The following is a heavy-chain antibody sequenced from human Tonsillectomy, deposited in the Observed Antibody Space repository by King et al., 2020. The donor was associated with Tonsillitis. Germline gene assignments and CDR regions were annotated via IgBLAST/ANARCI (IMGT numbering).Heavy chain of an antibody. CDR3: ARDRVLLWVGELSYYYGMDV. J-gene: IGHJ6*02. Sequence: VQLVESGGGLIQPGGSLRLSCAASGFTVSSNYMSWVRQAPGKGLEWVSVIYSGGSTYYADSVKGRFTISRDNSKNTLYLQMNSLRAEDTAVYYCARDRVLLWVGELSYYYGMDVWGQGTTVTVSS. CDR2: IYSGGST. V-gene: IGHV3-53*01. CDR1: GFTVSSNY. D-gene: IGHD3-10*01.